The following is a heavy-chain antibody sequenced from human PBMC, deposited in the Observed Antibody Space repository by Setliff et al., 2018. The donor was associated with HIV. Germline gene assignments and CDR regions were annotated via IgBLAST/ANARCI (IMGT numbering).Heavy chain of an antibody. J-gene: IGHJ3*01. D-gene: IGHD3-10*01. CDR3: ADRRDYYASGSYYFGS. V-gene: IGHV2-5*02. CDR1: GFSLTTTGVG. CDR2: IYWDDDK. Sequence: VSGPTLVNPTQTLTLTCTFSGFSLTTTGVGVGWIRQPPGKALEWLALIYWDDDKRYSPSLKSRLTIIKDTSKNQVVLTMTNMDPVDTATYYCADRRDYYASGSYYFGSWGQGTMVTVSS.